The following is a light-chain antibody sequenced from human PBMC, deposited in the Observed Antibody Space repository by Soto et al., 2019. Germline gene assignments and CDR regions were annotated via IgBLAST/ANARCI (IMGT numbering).Light chain of an antibody. Sequence: QSALTQPASVSGPPGQSITISCTGTSSDIGAYNYVSWYQQHPGKAPKLMIYEVSNRPSGVSDRFFGSKSGNTASLTISGLQAEDEADYYCTSFTTTNTWVFGGGTKLTVL. CDR1: SSDIGAYNY. J-gene: IGLJ3*02. V-gene: IGLV2-14*01. CDR2: EVS. CDR3: TSFTTTNTWV.